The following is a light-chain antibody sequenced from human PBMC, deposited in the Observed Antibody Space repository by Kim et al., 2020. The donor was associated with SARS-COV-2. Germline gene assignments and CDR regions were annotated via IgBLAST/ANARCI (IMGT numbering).Light chain of an antibody. J-gene: IGLJ3*02. CDR2: KDS. CDR3: QSADSSGTWV. CDR1: ALPKQY. Sequence: SPGQTASITCSGDALPKQYAYWYQQKAGQAPLLVIYKDSERPSGIPGRFSGSSSGTTVTLTISGVQAEEEADYYCQSADSSGTWVFGGGTQLTVL. V-gene: IGLV3-25*01.